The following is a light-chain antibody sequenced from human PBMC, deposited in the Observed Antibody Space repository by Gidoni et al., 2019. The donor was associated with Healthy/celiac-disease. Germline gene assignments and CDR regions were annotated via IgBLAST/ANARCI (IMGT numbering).Light chain of an antibody. CDR2: LGS. V-gene: IGKV2-28*01. Sequence: VMTQFPLSLPVTPGEPASISCRSSPSLLQSNGYNYLDWYLQKPGQSPQLLIYLGSNRASGVPDRFSGSGSGTDFTLKISKVEAEDVGVYYCMQALQTPRTFGPGTKVDIK. CDR1: PSLLQSNGYNY. CDR3: MQALQTPRT. J-gene: IGKJ3*01.